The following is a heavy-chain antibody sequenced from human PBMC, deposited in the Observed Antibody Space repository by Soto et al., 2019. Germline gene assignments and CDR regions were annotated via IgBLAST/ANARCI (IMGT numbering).Heavy chain of an antibody. V-gene: IGHV1-69*13. CDR1: GGTFSSYA. D-gene: IGHD1-26*01. CDR3: ARYSGXYFLGHNPHYYYYGMDV. Sequence: SVKVSCKASGGTFSSYAISWVRQAPGQGLEWTGGIIPIFGTANYAQKFQGRVTITADESTSTAYMELSSLRSEDTAVYYCARYSGXYFLGHNPHYYYYGMDVWGQGTTVTVSS. J-gene: IGHJ6*02. CDR2: IIPIFGTA.